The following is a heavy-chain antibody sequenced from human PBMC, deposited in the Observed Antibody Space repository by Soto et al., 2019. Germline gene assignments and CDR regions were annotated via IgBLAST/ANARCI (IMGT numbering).Heavy chain of an antibody. J-gene: IGHJ5*02. Sequence: QVQLQQWGAGLLKPSETLSLTCAVYGGSFSGYYWSWIRQPPGKGLEWIGEINHSGSTNYNPSLKSRVTISVDTSKNQFSLKLSSVTAADTVVYYCKAMVRGVASSRRWFDPWGQGTLVTVSS. CDR2: INHSGST. D-gene: IGHD3-10*01. V-gene: IGHV4-34*01. CDR1: GGSFSGYY. CDR3: KAMVRGVASSRRWFDP.